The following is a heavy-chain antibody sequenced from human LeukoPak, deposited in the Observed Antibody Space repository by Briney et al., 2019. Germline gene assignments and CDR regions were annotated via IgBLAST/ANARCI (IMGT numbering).Heavy chain of an antibody. Sequence: PSETLSLTCTVSGGSISSYYWSWIRQPPGKGLEWIGYIYYSGSTNYNPSLKSRVTISVDTSKNQFSLKLSSVTAADTAVYYCASSPGDYGDYGPDYWGQGTLVTVSS. CDR2: IYYSGST. V-gene: IGHV4-59*01. CDR3: ASSPGDYGDYGPDY. CDR1: GGSISSYY. J-gene: IGHJ4*02. D-gene: IGHD4-17*01.